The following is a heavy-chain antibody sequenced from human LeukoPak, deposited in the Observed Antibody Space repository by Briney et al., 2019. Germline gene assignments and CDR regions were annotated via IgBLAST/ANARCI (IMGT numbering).Heavy chain of an antibody. V-gene: IGHV3-7*01. J-gene: IGHJ4*02. CDR1: GFTFSSYW. D-gene: IGHD4-17*01. CDR2: IKQDGSEK. CDR3: ARDLISPTVTTGYYFDY. Sequence: GGSLRLSCAASGFTFSSYWMSWVRQAPGKGLEWVANIKQDGSEKYYEDSVKGRFTISRDNAKNSLYLQMNSLRAEDTAVYYCARDLISPTVTTGYYFDYWGQGTLVTVSS.